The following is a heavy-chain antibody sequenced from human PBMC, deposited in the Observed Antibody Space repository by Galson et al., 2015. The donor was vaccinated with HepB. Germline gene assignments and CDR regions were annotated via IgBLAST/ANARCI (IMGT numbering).Heavy chain of an antibody. Sequence: SVKVSCKASGGTFSSYAISWVRQAPGQGLEWMGRIIPILGIANYAQKFQGRVTITADKSTSTAYMELSSLRSEDTAVYYCAREAQVPAAIAYYYYYMDVWGKGTTVTVSS. V-gene: IGHV1-69*04. CDR3: AREAQVPAAIAYYYYYMDV. D-gene: IGHD2-2*01. CDR2: IIPILGIA. J-gene: IGHJ6*03. CDR1: GGTFSSYA.